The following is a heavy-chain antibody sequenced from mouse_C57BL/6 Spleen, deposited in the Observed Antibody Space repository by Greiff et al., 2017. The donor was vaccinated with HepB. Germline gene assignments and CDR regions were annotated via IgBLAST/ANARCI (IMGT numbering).Heavy chain of an antibody. Sequence: EVKLQQSGPELVKPGASVKISCKASGYTFTDYYMNWVKQSHGKSLEWIGDINPNNGGTSYNQKFKGKATLTVDKSSSTAYMELRSLTSEDSAVYYCARETTAGACFAYWGQGTLVTVSA. CDR1: GYTFTDYY. CDR2: INPNNGGT. J-gene: IGHJ3*01. D-gene: IGHD3-1*01. V-gene: IGHV1-26*01. CDR3: ARETTAGACFAY.